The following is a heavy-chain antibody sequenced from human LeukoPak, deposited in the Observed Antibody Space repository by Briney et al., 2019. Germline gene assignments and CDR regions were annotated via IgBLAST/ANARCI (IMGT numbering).Heavy chain of an antibody. Sequence: ASVKVSCKASGYTFTGYYMHWVRQAPGQGLEWMGWINPNNGGTNSAQKFQGRVTMTKDTSISTAFMELSSLRSDDTAVYYCAKTYSTSPRGASFDTWGQGTMVTVSS. V-gene: IGHV1-2*02. J-gene: IGHJ3*02. CDR3: AKTYSTSPRGASFDT. CDR1: GYTFTGYY. CDR2: INPNNGGT. D-gene: IGHD6-6*01.